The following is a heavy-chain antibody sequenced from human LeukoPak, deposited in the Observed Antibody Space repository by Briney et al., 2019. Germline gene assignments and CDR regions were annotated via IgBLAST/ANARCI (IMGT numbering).Heavy chain of an antibody. CDR3: TKFDF. CDR1: GFIFNTNA. Sequence: GGSLRLSCAASGFIFNTNAMTWVRQAPGKGLEWVSTITACDGSTFYANSVKGRFTISRDNSKNTVFLHMTSLRAEDTAVYYCTKFDFWGQGVLVTVSS. CDR2: ITACDGST. J-gene: IGHJ4*02. V-gene: IGHV3-23*01.